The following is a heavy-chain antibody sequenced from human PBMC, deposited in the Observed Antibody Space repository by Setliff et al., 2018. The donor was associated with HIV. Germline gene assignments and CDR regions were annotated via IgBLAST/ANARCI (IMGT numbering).Heavy chain of an antibody. J-gene: IGHJ6*02. D-gene: IGHD1-26*01. CDR3: ARSGFGSGSYAYYGLDV. Sequence: PSETLSLTCTVSGGSISSSSYYWGWIRQPPGKGLEWIGSIYYSGSTYYNPYLKSRVTISVDTSKNQFSLKLLSVTAADTAVYYCARSGFGSGSYAYYGLDVWGQGTTVTVSS. CDR1: GGSISSSSYY. CDR2: IYYSGST. V-gene: IGHV4-39*07.